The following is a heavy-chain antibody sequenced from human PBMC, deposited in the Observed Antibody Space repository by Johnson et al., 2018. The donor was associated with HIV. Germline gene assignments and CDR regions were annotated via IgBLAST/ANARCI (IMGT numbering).Heavy chain of an antibody. D-gene: IGHD3-10*01. Sequence: QVQLVESGGGVVQPGRSLRLSCAASGFTFSSYAMHWVRQAPGKGLEWVAVISYDGSNKYYADSVKGRFTISRDNAKNSLYLQMNSLRAEDTALYYCARSGVDAFDIWGQGTMVTVSS. CDR2: ISYDGSNK. V-gene: IGHV3-30-3*01. CDR3: ARSGVDAFDI. CDR1: GFTFSSYA. J-gene: IGHJ3*02.